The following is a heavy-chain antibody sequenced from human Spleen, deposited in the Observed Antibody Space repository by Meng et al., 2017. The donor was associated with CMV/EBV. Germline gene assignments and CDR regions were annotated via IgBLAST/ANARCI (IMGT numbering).Heavy chain of an antibody. CDR2: ISRTSRDI. CDR1: GFTFSRDS. J-gene: IGHJ5*02. D-gene: IGHD6-6*01. Sequence: AASGFTFSRDSMNWVRQAPGKGLEWVSSISRTSRDIFYADSVKGRFTISRDNAKNSLYLQMNSLRAEDTAVYYCAKSLTDRLDWFDPWGQGTLVTVSS. V-gene: IGHV3-21*01. CDR3: AKSLTDRLDWFDP.